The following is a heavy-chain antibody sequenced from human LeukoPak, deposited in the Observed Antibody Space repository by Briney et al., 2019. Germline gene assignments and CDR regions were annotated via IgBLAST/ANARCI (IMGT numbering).Heavy chain of an antibody. D-gene: IGHD1-26*01. J-gene: IGHJ4*02. CDR2: IRYDGSNK. CDR3: AKNRVSGSYSKEIDY. V-gene: IGHV3-30*02. CDR1: GFTFSSYG. Sequence: GGSLRLSCAASGFTFSSYGMHWVRQAPGKGLEWVAFIRYDGSNKYYADSVKGRFTISRDNSKNTLYLQMNSLRAEDTAVYYCAKNRVSGSYSKEIDYWGQGTLVTVSS.